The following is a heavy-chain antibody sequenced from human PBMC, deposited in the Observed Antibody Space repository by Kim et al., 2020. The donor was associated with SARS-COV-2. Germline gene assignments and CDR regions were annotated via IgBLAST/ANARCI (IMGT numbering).Heavy chain of an antibody. D-gene: IGHD1-26*01. V-gene: IGHV3-23*01. CDR3: AKDGRTGAPYGMDV. Sequence: ADSVEGRFTIARDNSKNTLYLQMNSLRAEDTAVYYCAKDGRTGAPYGMDVWGQGTTVTVSS. J-gene: IGHJ6*02.